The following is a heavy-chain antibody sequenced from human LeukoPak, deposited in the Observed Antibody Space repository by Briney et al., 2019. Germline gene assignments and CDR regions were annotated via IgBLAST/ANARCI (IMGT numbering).Heavy chain of an antibody. CDR2: ISSSGSYI. CDR3: ARALIAAAGTLGYYYYMDV. CDR1: GFTFSSYE. J-gene: IGHJ6*03. V-gene: IGHV3-21*05. Sequence: GGSLRLSCAASGFTFSSYEMNWVRQAPGKGLEWVSYISSSGSYIYYADSVKGRFTISRDNAKNSLYLQMNSLRAEDTAVYYCARALIAAAGTLGYYYYMDVWGKGTTVTVSS. D-gene: IGHD6-13*01.